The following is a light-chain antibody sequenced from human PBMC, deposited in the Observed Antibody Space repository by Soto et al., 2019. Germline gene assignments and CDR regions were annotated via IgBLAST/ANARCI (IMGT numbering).Light chain of an antibody. J-gene: IGLJ1*01. CDR2: EVS. CDR3: SSFAGSNNFPYV. V-gene: IGLV2-14*01. Sequence: QSALTQPASVSGSPGQSITISCTGTSSDIGGYNYVSWYQQHPGRAPKLMISEVSNRPSGVSNRFSGSKSGNTASLTISGLQAEDEAAYYCSSFAGSNNFPYVFGTGTKLTVL. CDR1: SSDIGGYNY.